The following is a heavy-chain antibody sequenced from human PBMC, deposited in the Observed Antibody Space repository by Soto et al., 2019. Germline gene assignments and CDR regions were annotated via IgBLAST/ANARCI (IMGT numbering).Heavy chain of an antibody. CDR2: ISSSSSTI. CDR1: GFTFSSYG. Sequence: EVQLVESGGGLVQPGGSLRLSCAASGFTFSSYGMNWVRQAPGKGLEWVSYISSSSSTIYYEDSVKGRFTISRDNAKNSLYLQMNSLRAEDTAVYYCARHPERIAQIGWFAPWGQGTLVTVSS. CDR3: ARHPERIAQIGWFAP. D-gene: IGHD6-13*01. V-gene: IGHV3-48*01. J-gene: IGHJ5*02.